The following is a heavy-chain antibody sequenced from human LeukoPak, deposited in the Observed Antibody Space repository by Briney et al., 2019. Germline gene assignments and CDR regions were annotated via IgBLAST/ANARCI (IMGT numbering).Heavy chain of an antibody. J-gene: IGHJ4*02. CDR1: GGSISSYY. Sequence: SETLSLTCTVSGGSISSYYWSWIRQPPGKGLEWIGYIYYSGSTNYNPSLKSRVTISVDTSKNQFSLKLSSVTAADTAVYYCARGGIGAAAGLGYFDYWGQGTLVTVSS. CDR3: ARGGIGAAAGLGYFDY. V-gene: IGHV4-59*01. D-gene: IGHD6-13*01. CDR2: IYYSGST.